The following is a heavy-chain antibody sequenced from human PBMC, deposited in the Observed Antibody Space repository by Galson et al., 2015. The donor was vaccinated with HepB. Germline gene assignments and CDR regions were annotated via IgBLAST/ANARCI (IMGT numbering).Heavy chain of an antibody. Sequence: SLRLSCAASGFTFSSYAMNWVRQAPGKGLEWVAAICDIGGNTYYADSVKGRFTISRDNSKNTLYLQMNSLRAEDTAVYYCAKDPTRSSPWYFDYWGQGTLVTVSS. V-gene: IGHV3-23*01. CDR2: ICDIGGNT. CDR1: GFTFSSYA. J-gene: IGHJ4*02. CDR3: AKDPTRSSPWYFDY.